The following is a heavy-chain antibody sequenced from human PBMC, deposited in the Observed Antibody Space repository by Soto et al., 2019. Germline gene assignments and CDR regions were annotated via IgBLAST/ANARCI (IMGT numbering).Heavy chain of an antibody. V-gene: IGHV3-30*18. Sequence: QVQLVESGGGVVQPGRSLRLSCAASGFTFSSYGMHWVRQAPGKGLEWVAVISYDGSNKYYADSVKGRFTISRDNSKNTLYLQMNSLRAEDTAVYYCAKDNHDYVWGSYRYTGDVLDYWGQGTLVTVSS. CDR3: AKDNHDYVWGSYRYTGDVLDY. CDR1: GFTFSSYG. D-gene: IGHD3-16*02. J-gene: IGHJ4*02. CDR2: ISYDGSNK.